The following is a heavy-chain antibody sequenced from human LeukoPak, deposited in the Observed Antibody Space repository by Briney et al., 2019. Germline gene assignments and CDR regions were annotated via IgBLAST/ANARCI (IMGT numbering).Heavy chain of an antibody. Sequence: PSETLSLTCTVSGGSISSSSYYWGWIRQPPGKGLEWIGSIYYSGSTYYNPSLKSRVTISVDTSKNQFSLKLSSVTAADTAVYYCARGPGSAASRSSDEGGNWFDPWGQGTLVTVSS. D-gene: IGHD6-13*01. CDR2: IYYSGST. CDR3: ARGPGSAASRSSDEGGNWFDP. V-gene: IGHV4-39*07. J-gene: IGHJ5*02. CDR1: GGSISSSSYY.